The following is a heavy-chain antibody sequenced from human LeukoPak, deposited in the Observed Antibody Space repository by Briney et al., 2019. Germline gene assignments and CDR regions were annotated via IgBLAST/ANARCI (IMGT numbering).Heavy chain of an antibody. Sequence: ASVNVSCTPSGYTFTTYGISWVRQAPGQGLEWMGWISPYNDNTEYAQKFQGRVTMTTDTSTSTAYMELRSLRSDDTAVYYCARDLDFAVGGQGTLVTVSS. CDR3: ARDLDFAV. CDR1: GYTFTTYG. CDR2: ISPYNDNT. J-gene: IGHJ4*02. D-gene: IGHD3-3*01. V-gene: IGHV1-18*01.